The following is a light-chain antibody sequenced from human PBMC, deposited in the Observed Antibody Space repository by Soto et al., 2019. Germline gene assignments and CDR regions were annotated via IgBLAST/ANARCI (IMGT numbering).Light chain of an antibody. J-gene: IGLJ1*01. V-gene: IGLV2-14*01. CDR2: EVS. CDR1: SSDIGGYDY. Sequence: QSVLTQPASVSGSPGQSITISCTGTSSDIGGYDYVSWYQQHPGKVPKLMIFEVSNRPSWVSYRFSGSKSGNTASLTISGLQAEDEADYYCSSYTGSSTLYVFGTGTKLTVL. CDR3: SSYTGSSTLYV.